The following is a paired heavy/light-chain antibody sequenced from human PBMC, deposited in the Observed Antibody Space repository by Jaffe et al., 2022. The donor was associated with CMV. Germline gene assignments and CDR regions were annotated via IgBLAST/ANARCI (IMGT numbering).Heavy chain of an antibody. CDR3: ARVTGAIFGVPTPYFFFGMDV. V-gene: IGHV1-46*02. CDR1: GYTFNNFF. CDR2: INPSGDIT. Sequence: QVQLVQSGAEVRKPGASVKVSCKASGYTFNNFFIYWVRQAPGQGLEWMGIINPSGDITTFAQKFQGRLTLTRDTSTSTAYMELSSLRSEDTAVYYCARVTGAIFGVPTPYFFFGMDVWGQGTTVTVSS. J-gene: IGHJ6*02. D-gene: IGHD3-3*01.
Light chain of an antibody. J-gene: IGKJ4*01. CDR1: QSVTSN. V-gene: IGKV3-15*01. CDR3: QQYSDPRALT. Sequence: EIVMTQSPGTLSVSPGERATLSCRASQSVTSNLAWYQQTPGQAPRLLIYGTSTRATGIPPRFSGSGSGTEFTLTINTLQSEDFAVYYCQQYSDPRALTFGGGTRVELK. CDR2: GTS.